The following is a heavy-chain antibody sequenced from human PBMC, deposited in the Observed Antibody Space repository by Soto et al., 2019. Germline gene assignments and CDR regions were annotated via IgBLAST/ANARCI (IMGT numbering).Heavy chain of an antibody. CDR3: ASVRFGEPQN. CDR1: GFTVSSNY. D-gene: IGHD3-10*01. J-gene: IGHJ4*02. Sequence: GSLRLACSASGFTVSSNYMSWVRQAPGKGLEWVSVIYSGGSTYYADSVKGRFTISRDNSKNTLYLQMNSLRDEDTAVYYCASVRFGEPQNWGQGTLVTVYS. CDR2: IYSGGST. V-gene: IGHV3-53*01.